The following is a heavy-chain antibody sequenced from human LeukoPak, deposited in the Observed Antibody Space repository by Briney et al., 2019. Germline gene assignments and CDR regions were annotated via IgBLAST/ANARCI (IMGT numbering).Heavy chain of an antibody. CDR3: ASFYYDSSGYYTPHGN. D-gene: IGHD3-22*01. CDR2: INPNSGGT. CDR1: GYTFTGYY. V-gene: IGHV1-2*02. Sequence: ASVKVSCKASGYTFTGYYIHWVRQAPGQGLEWMGWINPNSGGTNYAQKFQGRVTMTRDTSISTAYMELSRLRSDDTAVYYCASFYYDSSGYYTPHGNWGQGTLVTVSS. J-gene: IGHJ4*02.